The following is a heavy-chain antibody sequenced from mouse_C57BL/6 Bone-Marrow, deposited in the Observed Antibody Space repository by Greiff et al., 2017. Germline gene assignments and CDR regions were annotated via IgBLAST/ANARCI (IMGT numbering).Heavy chain of an antibody. V-gene: IGHV2-2*01. J-gene: IGHJ2*01. CDR1: GFSLTSYG. CDR3: AREGLRRGVVYFDY. Sequence: VHLVESGPGLVQPSQSLSITCTVSGFSLTSYGVHWVRQSPGKGLEWLGVIWSGGSTDYNAAFISRLSISKDNSKSQVFFKMNSLQADDTAIYYCAREGLRRGVVYFDYWGQGTTLTVSS. CDR2: IWSGGST. D-gene: IGHD2-4*01.